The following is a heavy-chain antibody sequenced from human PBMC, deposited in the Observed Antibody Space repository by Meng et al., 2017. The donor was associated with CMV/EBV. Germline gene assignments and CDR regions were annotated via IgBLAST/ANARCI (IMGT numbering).Heavy chain of an antibody. Sequence: SVKVSCQASGGTFSSYAISWVRQAPGQGLEWMGGIIPIFGTANYAQKFQGRVTITTDEPTSTAYMELSSLRSEDTAVYYCARREYNNWNYGFDYWGQGTLVTVSS. CDR3: ARREYNNWNYGFDY. CDR2: IIPIFGTA. CDR1: GGTFSSYA. V-gene: IGHV1-69*05. D-gene: IGHD1-7*01. J-gene: IGHJ4*02.